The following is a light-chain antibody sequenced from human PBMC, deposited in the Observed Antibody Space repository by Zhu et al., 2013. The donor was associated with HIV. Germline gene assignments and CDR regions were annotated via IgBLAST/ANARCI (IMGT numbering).Light chain of an antibody. V-gene: IGKV3-20*01. CDR1: QTVDNRF. CDR2: DNS. CDR3: QHYDSSPWT. Sequence: EIVLTQSPGTLSLYPGESATLSCRASQTVDNRFFAWYQQKPGQAPRLLIYDNSRRATGIPDRFSATGSGTDFTPTISSLETEDFAIYYCQHYDSSPWTFGRGTRVDVK. J-gene: IGKJ1*01.